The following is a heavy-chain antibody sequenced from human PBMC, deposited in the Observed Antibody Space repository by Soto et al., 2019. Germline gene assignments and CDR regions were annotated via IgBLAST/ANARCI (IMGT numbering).Heavy chain of an antibody. CDR1: GVSIRSSGHY. J-gene: IGHJ5*02. V-gene: IGHV4-31*03. CDR3: ARWGGFCAEGACAAPFDP. Sequence: PWETLSLTCTVSGVSIRSSGHYWSWLHQHPGQGLEWIGYINHSGTTFYNPALKSRLTISVNTYRNLFSLRLSSGTAEDTVVYFCARWGGFCAEGACAAPFDPWGQGTLVTVSS. CDR2: INHSGTT. D-gene: IGHD2-15*01.